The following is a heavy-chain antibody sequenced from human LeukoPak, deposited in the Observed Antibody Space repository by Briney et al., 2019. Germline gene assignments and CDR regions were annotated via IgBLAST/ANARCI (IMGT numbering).Heavy chain of an antibody. J-gene: IGHJ5*02. CDR1: GGSISSGGYY. CDR2: IYYSGST. CDR3: ASITGTTRWFDP. Sequence: SETLSLTCTVSGGSISSGGYYWSWLRQHPGKGLEWIGYIYYSGSTYYNPSLKSRVTISVDTSKNQFSLKLSSVTAADTAVYYCASITGTTRWFDPWGQGTLVTVSS. V-gene: IGHV4-31*03. D-gene: IGHD1-7*01.